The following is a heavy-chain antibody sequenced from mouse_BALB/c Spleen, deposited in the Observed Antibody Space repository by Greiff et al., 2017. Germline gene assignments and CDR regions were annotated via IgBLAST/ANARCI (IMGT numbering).Heavy chain of an antibody. CDR2: IYWDDDK. D-gene: IGHD2-12*01. Sequence: QVQLKESGPGILQPSQTLSLTCSFSGFSLSTSGMGVSWIRQPSGKGLEWLAHIYWDDDKRYNPSLKSRLTISKDTSRNQVFLKITSVDTADTATYYCARRRGLYRYAMDYWGQGTSVTVSS. J-gene: IGHJ4*01. CDR1: GFSLSTSGMG. V-gene: IGHV8-12*01. CDR3: ARRRGLYRYAMDY.